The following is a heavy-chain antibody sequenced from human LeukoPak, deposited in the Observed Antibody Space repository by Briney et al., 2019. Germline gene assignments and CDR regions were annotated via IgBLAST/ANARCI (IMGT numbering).Heavy chain of an antibody. D-gene: IGHD3-22*01. CDR2: IYSGGAT. CDR3: ARERDSSGYVLAY. V-gene: IGHV3-53*01. J-gene: IGHJ4*02. CDR1: GFTVSSKY. Sequence: PGGSLRLSCAASGFTVSSKYMTWVRQAPGKGLEWVSVIYSGGATYYIDSVKGRFTISRDNSKNTLYLQMNSLRAEDTAVYYRARERDSSGYVLAYWGQGTLVTVSS.